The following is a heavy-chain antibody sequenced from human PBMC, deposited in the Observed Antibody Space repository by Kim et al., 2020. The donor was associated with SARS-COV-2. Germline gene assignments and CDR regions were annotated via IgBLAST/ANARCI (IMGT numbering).Heavy chain of an antibody. D-gene: IGHD6-13*01. CDR1: GFTFSDYY. V-gene: IGHV3-11*01. J-gene: IGHJ5*02. CDR3: ARDPAGTVDWFDP. Sequence: GGSLRLSCAASGFTFSDYYMSWIRQAPGKWLEWVSYISSSGSTIYYADSVKGRFTISRDNAKNSLYLQMNSLRAEDTAVYYCARDPAGTVDWFDPWGQGTLVTVSS. CDR2: ISSSGSTI.